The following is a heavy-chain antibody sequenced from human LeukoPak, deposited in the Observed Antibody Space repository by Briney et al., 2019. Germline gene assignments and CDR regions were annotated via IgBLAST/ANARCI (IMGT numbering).Heavy chain of an antibody. CDR1: GGSISSGGYY. V-gene: IGHV4-31*03. CDR3: ARTPNQREYYYDSSGKNLDQYYFDY. D-gene: IGHD3-22*01. Sequence: PSETLSLTCTVSGGSISSGGYYWSWIRQHPGKGLEWIGYIYYSGSTYYNPSLKSRVTISVDTSKNQFSLKLSSVTAADTAVYYCARTPNQREYYYDSSGKNLDQYYFDYWGQGTLVTVSS. J-gene: IGHJ4*02. CDR2: IYYSGST.